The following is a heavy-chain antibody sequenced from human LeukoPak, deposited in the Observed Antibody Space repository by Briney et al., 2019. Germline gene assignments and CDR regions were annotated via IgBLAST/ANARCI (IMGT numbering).Heavy chain of an antibody. V-gene: IGHV4-59*01. CDR1: GFTFSSYE. D-gene: IGHD6-13*01. CDR2: IYYTGST. J-gene: IGHJ4*02. Sequence: GSLRLSCAASGFTFSSYEMNWIRQPPGKGLEWSGYIYYTGSTNYNPSLKSRVTMSVDTSKHQFSLNLKSVTPEDTAVYYCARNLIPEQLVLNFWGQGTLVTVSS. CDR3: ARNLIPEQLVLNF.